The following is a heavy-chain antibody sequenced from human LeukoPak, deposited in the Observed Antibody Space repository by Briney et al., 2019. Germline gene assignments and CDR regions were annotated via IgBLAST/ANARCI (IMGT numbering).Heavy chain of an antibody. D-gene: IGHD3-10*01. CDR3: AVTMVRGGPLGY. V-gene: IGHV4-39*01. J-gene: IGHJ4*02. Sequence: PSETLSLTCTVSGGSISSSSYYWGWIRQPPGKGLEWIGSIYYSGSTYYNPSLKSRVTISVDTSKNQFSLKLSSVTAADTAVYYCAVTMVRGGPLGYWGQGTLVTVSS. CDR1: GGSISSSSYY. CDR2: IYYSGST.